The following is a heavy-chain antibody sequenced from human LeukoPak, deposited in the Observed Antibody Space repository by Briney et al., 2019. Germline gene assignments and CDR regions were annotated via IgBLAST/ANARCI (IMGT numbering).Heavy chain of an antibody. Sequence: PSETLSLTCTVSGGSISSGGYYWSWLRQHPGKGLEWIGYIYYSGSTNYNPSLKSRVTISVDTSKNQFSLKLSSVTAADTAVYYCARGPTYGNYGSGINWFDPWGQGTLVTVSS. V-gene: IGHV4-61*08. CDR2: IYYSGST. D-gene: IGHD3-10*01. CDR1: GGSISSGGYY. CDR3: ARGPTYGNYGSGINWFDP. J-gene: IGHJ5*02.